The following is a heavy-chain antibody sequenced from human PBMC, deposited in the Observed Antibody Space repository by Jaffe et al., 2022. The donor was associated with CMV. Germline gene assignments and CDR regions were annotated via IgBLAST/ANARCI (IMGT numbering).Heavy chain of an antibody. Sequence: QVQLQESGPGLVKPSETLSLTCTVSGGSVSSGSYYWSWIRQPPGKGLEWIGYIYYSGSTNYNPSLKSRVTISVDTSKNQFSLKLSSVTAADTAVYYCARSRSYYLVWFDPWGQGTLVTVSS. CDR2: IYYSGST. CDR3: ARSRSYYLVWFDP. D-gene: IGHD1-26*01. J-gene: IGHJ5*02. CDR1: GGSVSSGSYY. V-gene: IGHV4-61*01.